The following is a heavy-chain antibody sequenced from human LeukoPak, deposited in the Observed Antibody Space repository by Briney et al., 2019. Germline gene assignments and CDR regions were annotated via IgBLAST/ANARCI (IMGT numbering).Heavy chain of an antibody. Sequence: GGSLRLSCAASGFTFSNAWMSWVRQAPGKGLEWVGRIKSKTDGGTTDYAAPVKGRFTISRDDSKNTLYLQMNSLKTEDKAVYYCTTDPSERYFDWLLYDYWGQGTLVTVSS. D-gene: IGHD3-9*01. CDR1: GFTFSNAW. J-gene: IGHJ4*02. CDR2: IKSKTDGGTT. V-gene: IGHV3-15*01. CDR3: TTDPSERYFDWLLYDY.